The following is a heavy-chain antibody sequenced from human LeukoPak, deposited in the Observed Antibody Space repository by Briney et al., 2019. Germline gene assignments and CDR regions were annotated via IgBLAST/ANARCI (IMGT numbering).Heavy chain of an antibody. CDR3: TRQWHTPSDD. CDR2: INGEETST. D-gene: IGHD6-19*01. V-gene: IGHV3-74*03. J-gene: IGHJ4*02. Sequence: GGSLRLSCSASGFIFSSCWMHWVRQKPGEGPLWLSWINGEETSTAYEHSAQGRFIISRDNATKTLYLQMNILKSDDTAVYYCTRQWHTPSDDWGLGTVVTVSS. CDR1: GFIFSSCW.